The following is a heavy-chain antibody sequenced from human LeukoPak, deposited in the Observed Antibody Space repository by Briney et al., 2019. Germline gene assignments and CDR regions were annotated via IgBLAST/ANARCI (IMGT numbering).Heavy chain of an antibody. Sequence: GGSLRLSCAASGFTFSSYAMSWVRQAPGKGLEWVSAISGSGGSTYYADSVKGRFTISRDNSKITLYLQMNSLRAEDTAVYYCAKEGATMIVVVIPEFDYWGQGTLVTVSS. CDR3: AKEGATMIVVVIPEFDY. V-gene: IGHV3-23*01. J-gene: IGHJ4*02. CDR2: ISGSGGST. D-gene: IGHD3-22*01. CDR1: GFTFSSYA.